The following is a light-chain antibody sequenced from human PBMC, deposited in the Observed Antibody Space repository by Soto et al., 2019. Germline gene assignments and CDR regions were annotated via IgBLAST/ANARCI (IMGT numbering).Light chain of an antibody. CDR2: GAS. V-gene: IGKV3-15*01. CDR1: QSISSN. Sequence: EIVMTQSPATLSVSPGERATLSCRARQSISSNLAWYQHKPGQAPRLLIYGASTRATGIPARFSGSGSGTEFTLTISRLKSEDFAVYYCQQYNNWPPWTFGQGTKVEIK. J-gene: IGKJ1*01. CDR3: QQYNNWPPWT.